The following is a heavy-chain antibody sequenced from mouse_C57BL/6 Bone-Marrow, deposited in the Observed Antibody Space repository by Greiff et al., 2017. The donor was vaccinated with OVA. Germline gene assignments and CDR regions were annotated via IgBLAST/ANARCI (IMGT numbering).Heavy chain of an antibody. CDR3: AREGTYYSNYAYFDY. V-gene: IGHV1-69*01. D-gene: IGHD2-5*01. CDR1: GYTFTSYW. J-gene: IGHJ2*01. Sequence: VQLQQPGAELVMPGASVKLSCKASGYTFTSYWMHWVKQRPGQGLEWIGEIDPSDSYTNYNQKFKGKSTLTVDKSSSTAYMQLSSLTSEDSAVYYCAREGTYYSNYAYFDYWGQGTTLTVSS. CDR2: IDPSDSYT.